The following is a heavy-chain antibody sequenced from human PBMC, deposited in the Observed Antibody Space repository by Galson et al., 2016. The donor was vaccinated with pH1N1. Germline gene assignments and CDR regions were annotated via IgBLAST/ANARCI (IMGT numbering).Heavy chain of an antibody. CDR1: GDTFSTYG. D-gene: IGHD2-15*01. CDR3: ARDGRVTVVVTDDALDV. Sequence: SVKVSCKASGDTFSTYGIAWVRQAPGQGLEWMGRIIPVLRTATYAQKFQGRITITADKSTNTVYMQLSSLRSDDTAVYYCARDGRVTVVVTDDALDVWGQGTVLTVSS. J-gene: IGHJ3*01. CDR2: IIPVLRTA. V-gene: IGHV1-69*04.